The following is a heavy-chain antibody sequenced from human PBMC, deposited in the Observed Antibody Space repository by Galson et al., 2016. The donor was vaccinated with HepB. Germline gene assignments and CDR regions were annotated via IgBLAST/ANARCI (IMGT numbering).Heavy chain of an antibody. CDR2: LYRGGFT. J-gene: IGHJ4*02. Sequence: SLRLSCAASGFVVSSTYMAWVRQAPGRGLECVSLLYRGGFTYYADSVKGRFTISRDNSKNTFYLQMNSLRADDTAVYYCARDGRQDRGSIFDYWGQGTLVTVSS. V-gene: IGHV3-66*01. CDR1: GFVVSSTY. CDR3: ARDGRQDRGSIFDY. D-gene: IGHD6-6*01.